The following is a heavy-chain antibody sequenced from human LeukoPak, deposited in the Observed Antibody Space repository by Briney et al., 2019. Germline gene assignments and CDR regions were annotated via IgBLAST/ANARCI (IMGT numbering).Heavy chain of an antibody. V-gene: IGHV1-69*04. D-gene: IGHD5-18*01. CDR2: IIPILGIA. CDR3: ARDLLVDTAMDTDY. CDR1: GGTFSSYA. Sequence: ASVKVSCKASGGTFSSYAISWVRQAPGQGLEWMGRIIPILGIANYAQKFQGRVTITADESTSTAYMELSSLRSEDTAVYYCARDLLVDTAMDTDYWGQGTLVTVSS. J-gene: IGHJ4*02.